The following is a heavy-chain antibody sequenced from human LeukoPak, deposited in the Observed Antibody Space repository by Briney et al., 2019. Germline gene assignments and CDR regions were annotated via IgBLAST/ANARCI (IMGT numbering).Heavy chain of an antibody. V-gene: IGHV3-21*01. Sequence: GGSLRLSCAASGFTFSSYSMNWVRQAPGKGLEWVSSISSSSSYIYYADSVKGRFTISRDNAKNSLYLQMNSLRAEDTAVYYCARDSHTTDYYYMDVWSKGTTVTISS. CDR1: GFTFSSYS. D-gene: IGHD1-1*01. CDR3: ARDSHTTDYYYMDV. CDR2: ISSSSSYI. J-gene: IGHJ6*03.